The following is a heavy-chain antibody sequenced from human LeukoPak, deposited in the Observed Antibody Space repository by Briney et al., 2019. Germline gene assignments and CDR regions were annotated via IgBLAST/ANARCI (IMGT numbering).Heavy chain of an antibody. CDR2: MNPNSGNT. Sequence: ASVRVSCKASGYTFTSYDINWVRQATGQGLEWMGWMNPNSGNTGYAQKFQGRVTITRNTSISTAYMELSSLRSEDTAVYYCARARKYCSSTSCRRYFDLWGRGTLVTVSS. CDR3: ARARKYCSSTSCRRYFDL. CDR1: GYTFTSYD. V-gene: IGHV1-8*03. J-gene: IGHJ2*01. D-gene: IGHD2-2*01.